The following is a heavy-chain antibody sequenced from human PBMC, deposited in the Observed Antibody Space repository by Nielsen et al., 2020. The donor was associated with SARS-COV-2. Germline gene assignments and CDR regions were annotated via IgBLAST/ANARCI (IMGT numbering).Heavy chain of an antibody. V-gene: IGHV4-34*01. CDR1: GGSFSGYY. Sequence: SETLSLTCAVYGGSFSGYYWSWIRQPPGKGLEWIGEINHSGSTNYNPSLKSRVTISVDTSKNQFSLKLSSVTAADTAVYYCARTSFVVRGFDPWGQGTLVTVSS. CDR3: ARTSFVVRGFDP. D-gene: IGHD2-15*01. J-gene: IGHJ5*02. CDR2: INHSGST.